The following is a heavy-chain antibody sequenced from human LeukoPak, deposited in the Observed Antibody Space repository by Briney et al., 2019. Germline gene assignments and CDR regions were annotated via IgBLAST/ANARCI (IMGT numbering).Heavy chain of an antibody. CDR1: GYTFTIYG. V-gene: IGHV1-18*01. CDR3: ARVARDGYNSDYYGMDV. CDR2: ISAYNGNT. J-gene: IGHJ6*02. D-gene: IGHD5-24*01. Sequence: ASVTVSCTASGYTFTIYGISWVRQAPGQGLEWMGWISAYNGNTNYAQKLQGRVTMTTDTSTSTAYMELRSLRSDDTAVYYCARVARDGYNSDYYGMDVWGQGTTVTVSS.